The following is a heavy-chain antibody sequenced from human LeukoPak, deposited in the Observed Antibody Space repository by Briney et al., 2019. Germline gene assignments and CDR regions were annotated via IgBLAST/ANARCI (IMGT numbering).Heavy chain of an antibody. CDR1: GFTFSSYW. CDR3: ARYGSGSYSDDY. J-gene: IGHJ4*02. CDR2: IKQYGSEK. Sequence: QTGGSLRLSCAASGFTFSSYWMNWVRQAPGKGLEWVANIKQYGSEKYYVDSVKGRFTISRDNAKNSLYLQMNSLRAEDTAVYYCARYGSGSYSDDYWGQGTLVTVSS. V-gene: IGHV3-7*03. D-gene: IGHD3-10*01.